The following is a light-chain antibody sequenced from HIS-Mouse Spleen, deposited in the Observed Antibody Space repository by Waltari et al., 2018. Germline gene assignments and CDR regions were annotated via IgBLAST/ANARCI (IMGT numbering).Light chain of an antibody. CDR2: EVS. Sequence: QSVLTQPPSASGSPGQSVTISCPGTSSDVGGYNYFSWYQQHPGKAPKLMIYEVSKRPSGVPDRFSGSKSGNTASLTVSGLQAEDEADYYCSSYAGSNNYVFGTGTKVTVL. V-gene: IGLV2-8*01. CDR3: SSYAGSNNYV. J-gene: IGLJ1*01. CDR1: SSDVGGYNY.